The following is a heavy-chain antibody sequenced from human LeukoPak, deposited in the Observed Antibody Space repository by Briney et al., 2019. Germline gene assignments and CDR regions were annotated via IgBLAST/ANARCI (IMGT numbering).Heavy chain of an antibody. J-gene: IGHJ5*02. CDR1: GFSFRTYD. Sequence: GGSLRLSCVGSGFSFRTYDMGWVRQTPGKGLEWVSAISGSGGSTYYAESVKGRFTISRDNSKNTLYLQMNSLSAEDTAVYYCAKFQGVYAMDWFDAWGQRTLVTVSS. V-gene: IGHV3-23*01. D-gene: IGHD2-8*01. CDR2: ISGSGGST. CDR3: AKFQGVYAMDWFDA.